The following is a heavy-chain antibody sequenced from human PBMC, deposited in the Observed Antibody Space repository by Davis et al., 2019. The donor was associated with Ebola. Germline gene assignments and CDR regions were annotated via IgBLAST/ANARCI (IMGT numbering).Heavy chain of an antibody. D-gene: IGHD5/OR15-5a*01. CDR2: INPHNGNT. J-gene: IGHJ6*02. Sequence: ASVKVSCKASGYTFTSYGITWVRQAPGQGLEWMGWINPHNGNTNYAQNVQGRVTMTTDTSTSTAYMEVGSLRSDDTAVYYCAREVYDASRVMDVWGQGTTVTVSS. CDR1: GYTFTSYG. CDR3: AREVYDASRVMDV. V-gene: IGHV1-18*04.